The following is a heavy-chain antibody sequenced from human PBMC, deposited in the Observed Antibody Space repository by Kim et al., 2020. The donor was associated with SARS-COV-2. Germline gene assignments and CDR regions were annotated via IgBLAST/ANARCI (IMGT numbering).Heavy chain of an antibody. CDR1: GFSFSSYT. D-gene: IGHD6-19*01. CDR3: ARVGYSSGWYFDY. V-gene: IGHV3-64*01. CDR2: ISSDGGST. Sequence: GGSLRLSCVASGFSFSSYTMHWVRQAPGKGLEYVSAISSDGGSTYYANSVKGRFTISRDNSKYTLYLQMGSLRAEDMAVYYCARVGYSSGWYFDYWGQGTLVTVSS. J-gene: IGHJ4*02.